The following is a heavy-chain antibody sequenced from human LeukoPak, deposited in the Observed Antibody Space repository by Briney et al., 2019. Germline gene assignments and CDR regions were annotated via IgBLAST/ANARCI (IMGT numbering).Heavy chain of an antibody. J-gene: IGHJ4*02. CDR1: GGSISSGGYY. D-gene: IGHD3-3*01. CDR3: ASLDDFWSGYNY. Sequence: SQTLSLTCTVSGGSISSGGYYWSWIRQHPGKGLEWIGYIYYSGSTNYNPSLKSRVTISVDTSKNQFSLKLSSVTAADTAVYYCASLDDFWSGYNYWGQGTLVTVSS. V-gene: IGHV4-31*03. CDR2: IYYSGST.